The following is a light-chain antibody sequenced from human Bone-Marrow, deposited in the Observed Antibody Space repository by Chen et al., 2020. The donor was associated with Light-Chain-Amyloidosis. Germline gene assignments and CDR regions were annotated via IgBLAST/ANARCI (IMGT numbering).Light chain of an antibody. CDR2: EVT. Sequence: QSALTQPASVSGSPGQSITISCTGTSSDVGGDNHVSWYQQHPDKPPKLMIYEVTNRPSWVPDRFSGSKSDNTASLTLSGLQTEDEADYFCSSYTITNTLVFGSGTRVTVL. V-gene: IGLV2-14*01. J-gene: IGLJ1*01. CDR1: SSDVGGDNH. CDR3: SSYTITNTLV.